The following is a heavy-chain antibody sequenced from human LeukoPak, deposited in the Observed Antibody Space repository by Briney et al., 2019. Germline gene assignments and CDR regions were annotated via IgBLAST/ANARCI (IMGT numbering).Heavy chain of an antibody. CDR1: GFTFSSYW. CDR2: INSDGSST. Sequence: GGSLRLSCAASGFTFSSYWMHWVRQAPGKGLVWVSRINSDGSSTSYADSVKGRFTISRDNAKDTLYLQMHSLRPEDTAVYYCVRGYYYDTSGPYFDYWGQGTLVTVSS. D-gene: IGHD3-22*01. J-gene: IGHJ4*02. CDR3: VRGYYYDTSGPYFDY. V-gene: IGHV3-74*01.